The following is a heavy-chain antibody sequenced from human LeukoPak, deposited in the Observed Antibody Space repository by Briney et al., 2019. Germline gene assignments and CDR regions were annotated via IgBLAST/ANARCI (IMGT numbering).Heavy chain of an antibody. J-gene: IGHJ5*02. CDR3: VRGGKSDCGGVDT. Sequence: SETLSLTCSVSGDSITTNTFYWGWVRQSPGKGLEWIGSFYFRGSTYYNPSLKSRVTIFEDMSKNQFSLRLSSVTAADAAVYYCVRGGKSDCGGVDTWGQGTLVTVSS. D-gene: IGHD4-23*01. V-gene: IGHV4-39*07. CDR1: GDSITTNTFY. CDR2: FYFRGST.